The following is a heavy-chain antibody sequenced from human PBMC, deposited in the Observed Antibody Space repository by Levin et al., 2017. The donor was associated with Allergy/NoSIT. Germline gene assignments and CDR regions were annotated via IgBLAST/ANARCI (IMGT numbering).Heavy chain of an antibody. D-gene: IGHD6-25*01. V-gene: IGHV3-11*05. CDR3: ATGRLPHDY. CDR1: GFIVSDSY. J-gene: IGHJ4*02. CDR2: ISRGNSYT. Sequence: PGGSLRLSCAASGFIVSDSYMSWIRQAPGKGLEWVSYISRGNSYTNYLDSVKGRFTISRDNAKNSLYLQMNSLRAEDTALYYCATGRLPHDYWGQGTLVTVSS.